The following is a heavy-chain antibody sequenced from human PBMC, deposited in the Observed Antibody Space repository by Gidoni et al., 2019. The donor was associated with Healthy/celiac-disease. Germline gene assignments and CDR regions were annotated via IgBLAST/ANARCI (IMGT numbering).Heavy chain of an antibody. Sequence: AYNGNTNYAQKLQGRVTMTTDTSTSTAYMELRSLRSDDTAVYYCARARQWLVSQEDYWGQGTLVTVSS. V-gene: IGHV1-18*01. CDR3: ARARQWLVSQEDY. D-gene: IGHD6-19*01. J-gene: IGHJ4*02. CDR2: AYNGNT.